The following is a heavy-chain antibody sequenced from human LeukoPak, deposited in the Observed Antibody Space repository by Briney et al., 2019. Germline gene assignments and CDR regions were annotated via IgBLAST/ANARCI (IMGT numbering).Heavy chain of an antibody. J-gene: IGHJ4*02. CDR3: AKDSLADIDY. V-gene: IGHV3-30*02. CDR2: IRHDGSIK. Sequence: GGSLRLSCTASGFTFSSYAMTWVRQAPGKGLEWVAFIRHDGSIKNYADSVKGRSTISRDNSKNTLYLQMNSLRAEDTAVYYCAKDSLADIDYWGQGTLVTVSS. D-gene: IGHD3-16*01. CDR1: GFTFSSYA.